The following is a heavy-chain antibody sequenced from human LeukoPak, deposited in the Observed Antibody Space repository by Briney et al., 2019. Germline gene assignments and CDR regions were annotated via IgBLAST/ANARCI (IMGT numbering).Heavy chain of an antibody. J-gene: IGHJ3*02. CDR1: GFTFSSYD. V-gene: IGHV3-13*04. Sequence: GGSLRLSCAASGFTFSSYDMHWVRQATGKGLEWVSGIGTAGDTYYPGSVKGRFTISRENPKNSLYLQMNSLRAGDTAVYYCAGGKGDYVHAFDISGQGTMVTVSS. D-gene: IGHD4-17*01. CDR2: IGTAGDT. CDR3: AGGKGDYVHAFDI.